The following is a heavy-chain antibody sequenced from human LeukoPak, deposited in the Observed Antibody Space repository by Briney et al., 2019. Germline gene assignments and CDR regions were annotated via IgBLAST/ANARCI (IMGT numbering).Heavy chain of an antibody. Sequence: ASVKVSYKASGYTFTSYGISWVRQAPGQGLEWMGWISAYNGNTNYAQKLQGRVTMTTDTSTSTAYMELRSLRSDDTAVYFCARPRNYYDNGGYYNWFDSWGQGTLVTVSS. CDR2: ISAYNGNT. CDR1: GYTFTSYG. D-gene: IGHD3-22*01. CDR3: ARPRNYYDNGGYYNWFDS. J-gene: IGHJ5*01. V-gene: IGHV1-18*01.